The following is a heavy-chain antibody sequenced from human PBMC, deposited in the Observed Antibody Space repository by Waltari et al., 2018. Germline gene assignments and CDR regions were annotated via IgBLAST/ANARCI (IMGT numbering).Heavy chain of an antibody. Sequence: EVQLLESGGGLVQPGGSLRRPCTASGITFSSYAMSWVRQAPGKGLELVSAISGSGGYTYYADSVKGRFTISRDNSKSTLYLQVNSLRAEDTAVYYCAKERILAYDGKPEPDFDYWGQGTLVTVSS. V-gene: IGHV3-23*01. CDR2: ISGSGGYT. CDR3: AKERILAYDGKPEPDFDY. J-gene: IGHJ4*02. D-gene: IGHD3-10*01. CDR1: GITFSSYA.